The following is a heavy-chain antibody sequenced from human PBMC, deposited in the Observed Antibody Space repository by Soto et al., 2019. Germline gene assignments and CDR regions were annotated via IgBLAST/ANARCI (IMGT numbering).Heavy chain of an antibody. CDR3: ASSAMITFGGVIVTLRPFDY. D-gene: IGHD3-16*02. Sequence: ASVKVSCKASGYTFTSYDINWVRQATGQGLEWMGWINPKSGNTGYEHKFQGRVTITRNTSISTANMELSSLRSEDTAVYYCASSAMITFGGVIVTLRPFDYWGQGTLVTVSS. CDR1: GYTFTSYD. CDR2: INPKSGNT. V-gene: IGHV1-8*01. J-gene: IGHJ4*02.